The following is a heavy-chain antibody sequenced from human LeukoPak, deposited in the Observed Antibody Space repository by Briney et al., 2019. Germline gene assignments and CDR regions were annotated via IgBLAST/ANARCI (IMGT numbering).Heavy chain of an antibody. CDR2: IIPFLGTT. CDR1: GDIFSNYS. J-gene: IGHJ4*02. V-gene: IGHV1-69*08. CDR3: ARGGVEYYFDY. D-gene: IGHD2-8*02. Sequence: SVKVSCKPSGDIFSNYSISWVRQAPGQGLDWMGEIIPFLGTTNYAQKFQGRVTISADMSTSTTYMELSSLRSDDTAVYYCARGGVEYYFDYWGQGTLVTVSS.